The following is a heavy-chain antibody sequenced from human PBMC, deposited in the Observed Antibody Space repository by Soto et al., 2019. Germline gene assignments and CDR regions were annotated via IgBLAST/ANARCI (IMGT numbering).Heavy chain of an antibody. CDR1: GGTFSSYT. Sequence: QVQLVQSGAEVKKPGSSVNVSCKASGGTFSSYTISWVRQAPGQGLEWMGRIIPILGIANYAQEFQGRVTLSADKSTSRAYMELSSLRSADTAVYYCARVEGWFDPWGQGTLVTVSS. CDR2: IIPILGIA. J-gene: IGHJ5*02. V-gene: IGHV1-69*02. CDR3: ARVEGWFDP. D-gene: IGHD1-1*01.